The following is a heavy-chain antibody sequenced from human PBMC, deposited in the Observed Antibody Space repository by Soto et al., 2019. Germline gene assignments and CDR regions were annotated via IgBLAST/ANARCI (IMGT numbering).Heavy chain of an antibody. CDR3: ALWRGSITPSARNFWCGPLDD. D-gene: IGHD2-15*01. J-gene: IGHJ4*02. CDR1: GYTFTNFY. V-gene: IGHV1-46*04. CDR2: INPGTGST. Sequence: QVQLVQSGAEVQKPGASLKISCKASGYTFTNFYIHWVRQAAGQGLEWLRIINPGTGSTGFAQKLHGGVTVTRDTSANTVFMELSGLRSDDTAIYYCALWRGSITPSARNFWCGPLDDWGQVTPVAVSS.